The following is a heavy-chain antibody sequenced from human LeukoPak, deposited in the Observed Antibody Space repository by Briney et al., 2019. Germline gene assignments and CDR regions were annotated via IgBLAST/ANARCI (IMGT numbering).Heavy chain of an antibody. Sequence: SETLSLTCTVSGGSVGRVSYYWSWIRQPPGKGLEWIGYIYYSGSTNYNPSLKSRATISLDTSQNQFSLKLSSVTAADTAVYYCASLYCSRTSCYFLDPWGQGTLVIVSS. CDR1: GGSVGRVSYY. J-gene: IGHJ5*02. V-gene: IGHV4-61*01. CDR2: IYYSGST. D-gene: IGHD2-2*01. CDR3: ASLYCSRTSCYFLDP.